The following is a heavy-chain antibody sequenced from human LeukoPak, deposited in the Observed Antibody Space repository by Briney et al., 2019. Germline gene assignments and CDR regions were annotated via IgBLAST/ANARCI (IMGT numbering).Heavy chain of an antibody. D-gene: IGHD6-6*01. CDR1: GGSIASSSYY. J-gene: IGHJ6*03. Sequence: SETLSLTCTVSGGSIASSSYYWVWIRQPPGKGLEWIGSIYYTGSTYYNPSLESRVTISVDTSKNQFSLNLTSVTAADTALYYCARHRKSARNYLYYYMDVWGKGTTVTVSS. CDR2: IYYTGST. CDR3: ARHRKSARNYLYYYMDV. V-gene: IGHV4-39*01.